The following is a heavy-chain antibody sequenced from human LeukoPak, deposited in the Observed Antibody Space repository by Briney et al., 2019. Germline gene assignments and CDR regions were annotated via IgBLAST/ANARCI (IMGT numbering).Heavy chain of an antibody. CDR3: ARARGEVAIDY. D-gene: IGHD5-12*01. Sequence: PSETLSLTCAVYGGSFSGHYWSWIRQPPGKGLEWIGEINHSENTNYNPSLKSRVTLSVDTSKSQFSLKLSSVTAADTAVYYCARARGEVAIDYWGQGTLVTVSS. V-gene: IGHV4-34*01. J-gene: IGHJ4*02. CDR1: GGSFSGHY. CDR2: INHSENT.